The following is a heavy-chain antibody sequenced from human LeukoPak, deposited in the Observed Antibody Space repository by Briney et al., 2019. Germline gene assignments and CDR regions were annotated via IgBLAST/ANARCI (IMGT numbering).Heavy chain of an antibody. CDR3: ARGQYCSGGSCYPHGFDP. V-gene: IGHV1-8*01. CDR1: GYTFTSYD. J-gene: IGHJ5*02. Sequence: GASVKVSCKASGYTFTSYDIKWVRQATGQGLEWMGWMNPNSGNTGYAQKFQGRVTMTRNTSISTAYMELSSLRSEDTAVYYCARGQYCSGGSCYPHGFDPWGQGTLVTVSS. D-gene: IGHD2-15*01. CDR2: MNPNSGNT.